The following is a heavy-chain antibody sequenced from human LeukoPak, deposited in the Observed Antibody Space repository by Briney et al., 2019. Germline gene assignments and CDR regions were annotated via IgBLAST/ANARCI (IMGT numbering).Heavy chain of an antibody. CDR2: ISGSGGST. Sequence: GSLRLSCAASGFTFSSYAMSWVRQAPGKGLEWVSAISGSGGSTYYADSVKGRFTISRDNSKNTLYLQMNSLRAEDTAVYYCAKEHYDFWSGLKFFDYWGQGTLVTVSS. J-gene: IGHJ4*02. D-gene: IGHD3-3*01. V-gene: IGHV3-23*01. CDR1: GFTFSSYA. CDR3: AKEHYDFWSGLKFFDY.